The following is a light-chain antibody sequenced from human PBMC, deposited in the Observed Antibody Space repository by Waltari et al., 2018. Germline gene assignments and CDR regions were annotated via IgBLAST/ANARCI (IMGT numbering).Light chain of an antibody. V-gene: IGLV2-14*03. Sequence: QSALTQPASVSGSPGQSITISCTGTSSDVGGYNYVSWYQQHPGKAPKLMIYDVDNRPSGVSNPFSGSKSGNTASLTISGLQAEDEAGYYCSSYTSSSNVLFGGGTKLTVL. CDR3: SSYTSSSNVL. CDR1: SSDVGGYNY. J-gene: IGLJ2*01. CDR2: DVD.